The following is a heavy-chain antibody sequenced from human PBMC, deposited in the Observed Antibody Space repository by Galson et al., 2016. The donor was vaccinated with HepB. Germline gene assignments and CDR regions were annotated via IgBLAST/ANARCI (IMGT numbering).Heavy chain of an antibody. CDR1: GFTFTDNY. CDR2: ISSSGSYT. Sequence: SLRLSCAGSGFTFTDNYMTWIRQAPGKGLEWVSYISSSGSYTYYAESVKGRFTISRDNAKNAVYLQMNSLRTEDTALYYCATGVSPWGPVGHWGQGTLVTVSS. V-gene: IGHV3-11*05. J-gene: IGHJ4*02. D-gene: IGHD3-16*01. CDR3: ATGVSPWGPVGH.